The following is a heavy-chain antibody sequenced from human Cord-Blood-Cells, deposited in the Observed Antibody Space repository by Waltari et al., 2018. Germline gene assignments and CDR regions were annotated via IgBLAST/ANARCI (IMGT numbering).Heavy chain of an antibody. CDR1: GFTVRNPY. J-gene: IGHJ4*02. CDR2: IYSGGST. CDR3: AREFYSGSYYFDY. D-gene: IGHD1-26*01. Sequence: EVQLVESGGGVIQPGGSLRLSCAPAGFTVRNPYMSWVRQAPGKGLEWVSVIYSGGSTYYADSVKGRFTISRDNSKNTLYLQMNSLRAEDTAVYYCAREFYSGSYYFDYWGQGTLVTVSS. V-gene: IGHV3-53*01.